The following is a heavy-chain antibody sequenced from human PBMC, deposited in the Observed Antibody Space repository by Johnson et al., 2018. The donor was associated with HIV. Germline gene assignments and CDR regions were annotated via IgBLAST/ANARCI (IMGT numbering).Heavy chain of an antibody. V-gene: IGHV3-9*01. Sequence: VQLVESGGGLVQPGRSLRLSCAASGFTFDDYAMHWVRQAPGTGLEWVSGISWNSGRIGYAVSVKGRFTISRDNAKNSLYLQMNSLRAKDTALYYCAKDVSSGWPVGWRAFDIWGQGTMVTVSS. CDR2: ISWNSGRI. J-gene: IGHJ3*02. CDR1: GFTFDDYA. D-gene: IGHD6-19*01. CDR3: AKDVSSGWPVGWRAFDI.